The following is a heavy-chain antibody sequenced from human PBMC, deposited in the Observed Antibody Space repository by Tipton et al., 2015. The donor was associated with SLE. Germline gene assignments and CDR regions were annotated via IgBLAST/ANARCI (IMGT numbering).Heavy chain of an antibody. CDR3: ARGPDYGIRPDWFDP. CDR2: ITQGGSQT. D-gene: IGHD4-17*01. CDR1: GGSFSGFY. Sequence: LSLTCAVYGGSFSGFYWSWVRQAPGKGLEWVAHITQGGSQTFYVGSVKGRFTISRDNTKNSLYLQMNSLRVEDTALYYCARGPDYGIRPDWFDPWGQGTLVTVSS. V-gene: IGHV3-7*05. J-gene: IGHJ5*02.